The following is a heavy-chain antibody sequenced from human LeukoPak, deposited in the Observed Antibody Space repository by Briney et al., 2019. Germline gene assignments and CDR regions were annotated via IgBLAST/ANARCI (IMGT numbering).Heavy chain of an antibody. Sequence: PGGSLRLSCAASGFTFSSYSMNWVRQAPGKGLEWVSSISSSSSYIYYADSVKGRFTISRDNAKNSLYLQMNSLRPEDTAVYYCARDRFDYGDYAVCDYWGQGTLVTVSS. CDR3: ARDRFDYGDYAVCDY. J-gene: IGHJ4*02. CDR1: GFTFSSYS. CDR2: ISSSSSYI. D-gene: IGHD4-17*01. V-gene: IGHV3-21*01.